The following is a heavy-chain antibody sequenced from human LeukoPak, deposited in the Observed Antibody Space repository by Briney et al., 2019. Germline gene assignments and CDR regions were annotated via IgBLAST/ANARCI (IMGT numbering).Heavy chain of an antibody. CDR1: GFTFSNFA. Sequence: GGALRLSCLASGFTFSNFAMHWVRQAPGKGLEYVSGISRSGGGTYYADSVQGRFTISRDNSKNTLYLQMSSLRPEDTAVHYCVYQVMGVVEWGQGTLVTVSS. D-gene: IGHD2-15*01. CDR2: ISRSGGGT. J-gene: IGHJ1*01. V-gene: IGHV3-64D*09. CDR3: VYQVMGVVE.